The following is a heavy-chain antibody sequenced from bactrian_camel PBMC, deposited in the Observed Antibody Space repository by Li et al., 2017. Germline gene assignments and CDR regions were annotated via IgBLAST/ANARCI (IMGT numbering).Heavy chain of an antibody. Sequence: VQLVESGGGSVQAGGSLRLSCAASGYTYSNYYMSWVRQAPGKGLEWVSSINSDGTTAYYADSVKGRFTISRDNVQNTVYLQMNSLQPEDTAMYYCAARQPCRVWLGYEDPGEYNIWGQGTQVTVS. CDR3: AARQPCRVWLGYEDPGEYNI. D-gene: IGHD5*01. V-gene: IGHV3-2*01. J-gene: IGHJ4*01. CDR2: INSDGTTA. CDR1: GYTYSNYY.